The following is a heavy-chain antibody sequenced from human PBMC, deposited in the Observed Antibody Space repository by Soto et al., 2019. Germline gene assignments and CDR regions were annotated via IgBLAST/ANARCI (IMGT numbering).Heavy chain of an antibody. CDR1: GGSINSYW. J-gene: IGHJ4*02. Sequence: ESLSLTCIVSGGSINSYWWSWIRHPAGKGLEWIGRVYSSGTTDYNPSLNSRATLSVETSKNQFSLKLSSVTAADTAVYYCARDIGSYAYGEGYWGQGIQVTVSS. V-gene: IGHV4-4*07. D-gene: IGHD3-10*01. CDR3: ARDIGSYAYGEGY. CDR2: VYSSGTT.